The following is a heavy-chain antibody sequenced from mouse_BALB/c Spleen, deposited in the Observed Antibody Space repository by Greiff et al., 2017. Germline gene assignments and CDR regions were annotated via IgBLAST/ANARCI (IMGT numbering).Heavy chain of an antibody. J-gene: IGHJ4*01. Sequence: QVHVKQSGPSLVQPSQSLSITCTVSGFSLTSYGVHWVRQSPGKGLEWLGVIWRGGSTDYNAAFMSRLSITKDNSKSQVFFKMNSLQADDTAIYYCAKDPSGYYYAMDYWGQGTSVTVSS. V-gene: IGHV2-5-1*01. CDR1: GFSLTSYG. CDR3: AKDPSGYYYAMDY. D-gene: IGHD3-1*01. CDR2: IWRGGST.